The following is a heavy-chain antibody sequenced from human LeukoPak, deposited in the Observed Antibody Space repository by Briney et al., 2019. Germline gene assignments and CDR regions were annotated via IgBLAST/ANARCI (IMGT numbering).Heavy chain of an antibody. CDR2: IYHSGST. CDR1: GYSISSGYY. V-gene: IGHV4-38-2*02. J-gene: IGHJ5*02. D-gene: IGHD2-15*01. CDR3: ARRYWGFDP. Sequence: KTSETLSLTCTVSGYSISSGYYWGWIRQPPGKGLEWIGSIYHSGSTYYNPSLKSRVTISVDTSKNQFSLKLSSVTAADTAVYYCARRYWGFDPWGQGTLVTVSS.